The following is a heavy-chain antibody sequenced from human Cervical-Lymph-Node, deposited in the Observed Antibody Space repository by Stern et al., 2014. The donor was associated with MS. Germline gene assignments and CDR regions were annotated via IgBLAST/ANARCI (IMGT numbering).Heavy chain of an antibody. CDR3: ARDITPYYYDSSGYTGFDP. J-gene: IGHJ5*02. V-gene: IGHV3-30-3*01. D-gene: IGHD3-22*01. CDR1: GFTFSSYA. Sequence: VQLEESGGGVVQPGRSLRLSCAASGFTFSSYAMHWVRQAPGKGLEWVAVISYDGSNKYYADSVKGRFTISRDNSKNTLYLQMNSLRAEDTAVYYCARDITPYYYDSSGYTGFDPWGQGTLVTVSS. CDR2: ISYDGSNK.